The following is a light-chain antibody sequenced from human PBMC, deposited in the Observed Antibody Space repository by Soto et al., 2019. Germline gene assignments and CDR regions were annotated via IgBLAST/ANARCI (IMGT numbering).Light chain of an antibody. CDR1: QGISNS. Sequence: DIQMTQSPSSMSASVGDRVTITCRASQGISNSLAWFQQQPGKVPKRLIYDASILQSGVPSRFSGSGSGTEFTLTISSLQPEDFATYYCLQHNDYPRTFGQGTRVEIK. CDR3: LQHNDYPRT. J-gene: IGKJ1*01. CDR2: DAS. V-gene: IGKV1-17*03.